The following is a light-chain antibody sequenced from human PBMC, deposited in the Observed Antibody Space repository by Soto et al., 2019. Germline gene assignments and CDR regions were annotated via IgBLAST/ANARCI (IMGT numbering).Light chain of an antibody. CDR2: KAS. V-gene: IGKV1-5*03. Sequence: DIQMTQSPSTLSGSVGDRVTITCRASQTISSWLAWYQQKTGKAPKILIYKASTLKSGVPSRFRGSGSGTEFTLTISRLQSDDFATYYCQHYNSYSEAFGQGTKVDIK. CDR3: QHYNSYSEA. CDR1: QTISSW. J-gene: IGKJ1*01.